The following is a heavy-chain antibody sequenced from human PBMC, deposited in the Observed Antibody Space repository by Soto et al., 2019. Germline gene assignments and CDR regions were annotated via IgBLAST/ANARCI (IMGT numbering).Heavy chain of an antibody. D-gene: IGHD6-19*01. Sequence: LSLTCAVSGGSISSDNWWTWVRQPPGKGLEWIGEIYHSGSSNYNPSLKSRVTISVDKSKNQFSLRLSSVTAADTAVYYCARKAVSGYTWFDPWGQGTLVTVSS. CDR2: IYHSGSS. CDR3: ARKAVSGYTWFDP. J-gene: IGHJ5*02. V-gene: IGHV4-4*02. CDR1: GGSISSDNW.